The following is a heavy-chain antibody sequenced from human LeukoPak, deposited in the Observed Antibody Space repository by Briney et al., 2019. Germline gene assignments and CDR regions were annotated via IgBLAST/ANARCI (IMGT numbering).Heavy chain of an antibody. CDR2: IWYDGSNK. J-gene: IGHJ4*02. V-gene: IGHV3-33*06. Sequence: GRSLRLSCAASGFTFSSYGMHWVRQAPGKGLEWVAVIWYDGSNKYYADSVKGRFTISRDNSKNTLYLQMNSLRAEDTAVYYCAKDTYYYDSSGYLGFTPTHFDYWGQGTLVTVSS. D-gene: IGHD3-22*01. CDR1: GFTFSSYG. CDR3: AKDTYYYDSSGYLGFTPTHFDY.